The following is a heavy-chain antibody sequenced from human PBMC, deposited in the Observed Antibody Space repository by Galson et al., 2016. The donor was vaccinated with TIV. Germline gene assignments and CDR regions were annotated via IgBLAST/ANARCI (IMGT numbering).Heavy chain of an antibody. Sequence: SVKVSCKASGYTFTSYDINWVRQATGQGLEWMGWMNPNSGNTGYAQKFRGRVTMTRNTSVRTAYMELNSLRSEDMAVYYCARRGDYVDYWGQGTLVTVSS. J-gene: IGHJ4*02. CDR3: ARRGDYVDY. CDR1: GYTFTSYD. V-gene: IGHV1-8*02. D-gene: IGHD4-17*01. CDR2: MNPNSGNT.